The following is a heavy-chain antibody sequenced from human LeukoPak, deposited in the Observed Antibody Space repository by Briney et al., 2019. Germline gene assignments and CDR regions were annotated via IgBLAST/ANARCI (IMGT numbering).Heavy chain of an antibody. Sequence: ASVKVSCKASGGTFSSYAISWVRQAPGQGLEWMGRIIPILGIANYVQKFQGRVTITADKSTSTAYMELSSLRSEDTAVYYCASNRGYSGYDWTSLDYWGQGTLVTVSS. J-gene: IGHJ4*02. D-gene: IGHD5-12*01. V-gene: IGHV1-69*04. CDR2: IIPILGIA. CDR1: GGTFSSYA. CDR3: ASNRGYSGYDWTSLDY.